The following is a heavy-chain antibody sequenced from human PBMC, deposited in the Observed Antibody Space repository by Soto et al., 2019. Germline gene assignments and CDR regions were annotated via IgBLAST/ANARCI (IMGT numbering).Heavy chain of an antibody. D-gene: IGHD3-10*01. CDR1: GYTFYNYD. J-gene: IGHJ4*02. CDR2: VNPNNGDT. CDR3: AKVSRKGSAIDFDY. Sequence: QVQLVQSGAELMKPGASVKVSCKASGYTFYNYDMNWVRQATGQGPEWIGWVNPNNGDTGYAQKFKGRFTLTTDISTTTAYMELTSLRSEDTAIYYCAKVSRKGSAIDFDYWGQGTLITVSS. V-gene: IGHV1-8*01.